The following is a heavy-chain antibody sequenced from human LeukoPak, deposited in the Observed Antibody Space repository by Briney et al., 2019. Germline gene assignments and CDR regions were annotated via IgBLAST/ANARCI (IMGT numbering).Heavy chain of an antibody. CDR1: GFTFSTYA. CDR3: ARTKIQLWSEYYFDY. D-gene: IGHD5-18*01. Sequence: GGSLRLSCAASGFTFSTYAVNWVRQAPGKGLEWVSTISGSGDSTYYADSVKGRFTISRDNSKNTLYLQTNSLRAEDTAVYYCARTKIQLWSEYYFDYWGQGTLVTVSS. V-gene: IGHV3-23*01. CDR2: ISGSGDST. J-gene: IGHJ4*02.